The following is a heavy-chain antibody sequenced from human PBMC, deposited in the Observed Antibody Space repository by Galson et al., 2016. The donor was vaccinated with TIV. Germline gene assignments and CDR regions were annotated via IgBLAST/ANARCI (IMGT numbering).Heavy chain of an antibody. CDR1: GYSLTSYW. J-gene: IGHJ4*02. V-gene: IGHV5-51*03. Sequence: QSGAEVKKPGESLKISCKGSGYSLTSYWIGWVRQMPGKGLEWMGIIYPSYSETRYSPSFQGQVTISADKSISTAYLQWSSLKASDTAMYYCASTYSTSWNVDWGQGTLVTVSS. D-gene: IGHD6-13*01. CDR2: IYPSYSET. CDR3: ASTYSTSWNVD.